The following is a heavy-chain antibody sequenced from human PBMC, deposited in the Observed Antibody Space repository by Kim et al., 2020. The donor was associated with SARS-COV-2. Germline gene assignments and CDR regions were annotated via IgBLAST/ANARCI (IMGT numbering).Heavy chain of an antibody. Sequence: SETLSLTCAVSGGAFSSSSCWSWVRQPPGKGLEWIGEIDHSGTTNYNPSLKSRVTRSVDKSKTQFSLRLKSVTAADTAVYYCARGVSSAWTLRPWFDPWGQGTLVTVSS. J-gene: IGHJ5*02. CDR3: ARGVSSAWTLRPWFDP. D-gene: IGHD6-19*01. V-gene: IGHV4-4*02. CDR1: GGAFSSSSC. CDR2: IDHSGTT.